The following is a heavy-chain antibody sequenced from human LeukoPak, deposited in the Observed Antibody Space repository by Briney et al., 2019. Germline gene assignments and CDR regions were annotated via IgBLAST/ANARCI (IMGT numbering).Heavy chain of an antibody. Sequence: GASVKVSCKASGYTFSSYDINWVRQATGQGLEWMGWMNPNSGNTGYAQKFQGRVTITRNTSISTAYMELSSLRSEDTAVYYCASSARVRGVRYYYMDVWGKGTTVTVSS. CDR3: ASSARVRGVRYYYMDV. V-gene: IGHV1-8*01. CDR1: GYTFSSYD. J-gene: IGHJ6*03. CDR2: MNPNSGNT. D-gene: IGHD3-10*01.